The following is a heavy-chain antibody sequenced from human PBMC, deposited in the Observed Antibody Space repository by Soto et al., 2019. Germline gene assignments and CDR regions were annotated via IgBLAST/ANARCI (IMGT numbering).Heavy chain of an antibody. D-gene: IGHD4-17*01. J-gene: IGHJ4*02. CDR1: GVSVRSGSYY. CDR3: ARDEGLLRTAY. V-gene: IGHV4-61*01. CDR2: IYSSGST. Sequence: PSETLSLTCSVSGVSVRSGSYYWNWIRQPPGKGLEWIGYIYSSGSTNYNPSLKSRVSISLDTSKNQFSLKLNSVTAADTAVYYCARDEGLLRTAYWGQGTLVTVSS.